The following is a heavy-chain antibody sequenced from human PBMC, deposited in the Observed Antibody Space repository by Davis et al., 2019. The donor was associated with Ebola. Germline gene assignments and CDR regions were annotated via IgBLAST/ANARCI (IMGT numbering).Heavy chain of an antibody. CDR1: GYTFTGYY. J-gene: IGHJ6*04. D-gene: IGHD7-27*01. V-gene: IGHV1-46*04. Sequence: ASVKVSCKASGYTFTGYYMHWVRQAPGQGLEWMGVINPSGGGTTYAQKLQGRVTMTRDPSTSTVYMELSSLRSEDTAVYYCARETGDGGGMDVWGKGTTVTVSS. CDR3: ARETGDGGGMDV. CDR2: INPSGGGT.